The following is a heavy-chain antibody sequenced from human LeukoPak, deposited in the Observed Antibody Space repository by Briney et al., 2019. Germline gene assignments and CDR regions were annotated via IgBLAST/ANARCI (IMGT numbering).Heavy chain of an antibody. D-gene: IGHD3-9*01. CDR3: AREYYDILTGPNFDY. V-gene: IGHV3-21*04. CDR1: GFIFSRYS. J-gene: IGHJ4*02. Sequence: GGSLRLSCAASGFIFSRYSMNWVRQAPGKGLEWVSSISSDSSYIYYADSVKGRFTISRDNAKNSLYLQMNSLRAEDTAVYYCAREYYDILTGPNFDYWGQGTLVTVSS. CDR2: ISSDSSYI.